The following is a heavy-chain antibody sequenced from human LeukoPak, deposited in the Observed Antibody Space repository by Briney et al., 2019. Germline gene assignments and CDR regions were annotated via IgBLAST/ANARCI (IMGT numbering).Heavy chain of an antibody. Sequence: ASETLSLTCAVYGRSFSGYYWSWIRQPPGKGLEWIGEINHSGSTNYNPSLKSRVTISVDTSKNQFSLKLSSVTAADTAVYYCARVRYYDSSGYYYGGYFDLWGRGTLVTVSS. J-gene: IGHJ2*01. CDR1: GRSFSGYY. CDR2: INHSGST. D-gene: IGHD3-22*01. V-gene: IGHV4-34*01. CDR3: ARVRYYDSSGYYYGGYFDL.